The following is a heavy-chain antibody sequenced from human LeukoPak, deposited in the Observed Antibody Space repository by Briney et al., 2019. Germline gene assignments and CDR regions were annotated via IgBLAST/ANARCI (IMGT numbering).Heavy chain of an antibody. CDR3: ARNLMITFGGVIVHGWFDP. J-gene: IGHJ5*02. CDR1: GGSISSYF. V-gene: IGHV4-59*01. CDR2: IYYSGST. Sequence: SETLSLTCTVSGGSISSYFWTWIRQPPGKGLEWIWYIYYSGSTNYNPSLKSRVTISVDTSKNQFSLKLSSVTAADTAVYYCARNLMITFGGVIVHGWFDPWGQGTLVTVSS. D-gene: IGHD3-16*02.